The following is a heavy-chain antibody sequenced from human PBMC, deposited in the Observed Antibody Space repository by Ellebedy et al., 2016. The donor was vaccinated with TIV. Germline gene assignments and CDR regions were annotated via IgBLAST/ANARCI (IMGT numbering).Heavy chain of an antibody. V-gene: IGHV3-30-3*01. CDR2: ISYDGTTK. CDR1: GLTFSSYP. Sequence: PGGSLRLSCTVSGLTFSSYPIHWVRLAPGKGLEWVTLISYDGTTKYNADSVRGRFTISRDNSKNTLYLQMNSPRAEDTAVYYCAKEPKVHAGPWYFDLWGRGTLVTVSS. D-gene: IGHD1-1*01. CDR3: AKEPKVHAGPWYFDL. J-gene: IGHJ2*01.